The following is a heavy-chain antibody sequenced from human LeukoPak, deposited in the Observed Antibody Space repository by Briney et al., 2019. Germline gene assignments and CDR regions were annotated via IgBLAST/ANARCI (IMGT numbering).Heavy chain of an antibody. CDR3: ARRRTVDTAMVRRPKYFDC. Sequence: PSETLSLTCAVYGGSFSGYHWSWIRQPPGKGLEWIGEINHSGSTNYNPSLKSRVTISVDTSKNQFSLKLSSVTAADTAVYYCARRRTVDTAMVRRPKYFDCWGQGTLVTVSS. CDR2: INHSGST. V-gene: IGHV4-34*01. CDR1: GGSFSGYH. J-gene: IGHJ4*02. D-gene: IGHD5-18*01.